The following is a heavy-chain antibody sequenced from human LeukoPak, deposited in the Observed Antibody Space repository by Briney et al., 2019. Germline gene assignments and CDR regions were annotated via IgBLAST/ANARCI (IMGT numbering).Heavy chain of an antibody. J-gene: IGHJ4*02. CDR2: INPNSGGT. V-gene: IGHV1-2*02. Sequence: ASVKVSCKASGYTFSDYYIHWVRQGPGQGLEWMGWINPNSGGTNYAQKFQGRVTMTRDTSISTAYMELSRLRSDDTAVYYCARENIAVAGHFDYWGQGTLVTVSS. CDR1: GYTFSDYY. D-gene: IGHD6-19*01. CDR3: ARENIAVAGHFDY.